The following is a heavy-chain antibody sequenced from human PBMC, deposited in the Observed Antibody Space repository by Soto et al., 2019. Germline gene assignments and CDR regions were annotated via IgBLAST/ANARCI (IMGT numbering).Heavy chain of an antibody. Sequence: QLQLQESGPGLVKPSETLSLTCTVSGGSISSSNYYWGWIRQPPGKGLEWIGSIYYNVSTYYNPSLKSRLTVSVDTSKNLLSLKLSSVTAADTAVYYCAGSTWYVGWFDPWGQGTLVTVSS. CDR2: IYYNVST. D-gene: IGHD6-13*01. CDR1: GGSISSSNYY. CDR3: AGSTWYVGWFDP. V-gene: IGHV4-39*01. J-gene: IGHJ5*02.